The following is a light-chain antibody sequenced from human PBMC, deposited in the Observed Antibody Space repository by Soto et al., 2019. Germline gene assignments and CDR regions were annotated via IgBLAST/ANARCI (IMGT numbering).Light chain of an antibody. CDR3: HQYSSSIT. J-gene: IGKJ4*01. V-gene: IGKV3-20*01. CDR2: GTS. Sequence: EIVLTQSPGTLSLSPGERATLSCRASQSVSSNFLAWYQLRPGQAPRLLIYGTSSRATGIPDRFSGSGSGTYFTLTISIVEPEDFAVFFCHQYSSSITFGGGTKVEVK. CDR1: QSVSSNF.